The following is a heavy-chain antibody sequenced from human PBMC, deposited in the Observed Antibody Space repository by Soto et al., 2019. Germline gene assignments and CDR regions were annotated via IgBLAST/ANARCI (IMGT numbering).Heavy chain of an antibody. D-gene: IGHD6-19*01. J-gene: IGHJ6*02. CDR2: ISYDGSNK. CDR1: GFTFSSYA. CDR3: ARDGHMRDAAVAGTAQYYYYSSMAV. V-gene: IGHV3-30-3*01. Sequence: QVQLVESGGGVVQPGRSLRLSCAASGFTFSSYAMHWVRQAPGKGLEWVAVISYDGSNKYYADSVKGRFTISRDNSKNTLYLQMTGLRDGDTAVYYCARDGHMRDAAVAGTAQYYYYSSMAVWGQGTTVTVSS.